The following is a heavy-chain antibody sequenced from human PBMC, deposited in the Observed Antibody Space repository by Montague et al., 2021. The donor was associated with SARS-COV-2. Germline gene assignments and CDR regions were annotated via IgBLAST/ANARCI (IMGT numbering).Heavy chain of an antibody. Sequence: SLRLSCAPSGFTFDNLALSWVRQAPGKGLEWVSTSGDGHQTFYADSVKGRFTISRDNSKNKLFLQMDRLRAENTATYCCAKDLFSFNGIFDPFDLWGHGTVVTVS. CDR1: GFTFDNLA. CDR2: SGDGHQT. V-gene: IGHV3-23*01. J-gene: IGHJ3*01. CDR3: AKDLFSFNGIFDPFDL. D-gene: IGHD3-3*01.